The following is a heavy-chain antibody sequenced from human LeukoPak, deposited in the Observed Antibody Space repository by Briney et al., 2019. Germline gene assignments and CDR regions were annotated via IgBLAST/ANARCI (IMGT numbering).Heavy chain of an antibody. CDR3: ARGSNPIGY. D-gene: IGHD4-23*01. V-gene: IGHV3-21*01. J-gene: IGHJ4*02. CDR2: ITSSRTYI. Sequence: GGSLRLSCAASGFTFSSYNMNWFRQAPGKGLEWVSSITSSRTYIYYADSVKGRFTISRDNAKNSVYLQMNSLRAEDTAVYYCARGSNPIGYWGQGTLVTVSS. CDR1: GFTFSSYN.